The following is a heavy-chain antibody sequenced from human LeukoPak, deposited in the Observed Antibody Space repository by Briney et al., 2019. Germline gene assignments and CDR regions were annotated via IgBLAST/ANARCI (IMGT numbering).Heavy chain of an antibody. CDR1: GFTFSSFA. V-gene: IGHV3-30*01. CDR2: ISYYGSKV. CDR3: ARETGYYDSNGYYSY. D-gene: IGHD3-22*01. Sequence: GGSLRLSYAASGFTFSSFAMHWVRQAPGRGLEWVAAISYYGSKVFYADSMKGRFTISRDNSKNTLFLQMTSLRAEDTAVYYCARETGYYDSNGYYSYWGQGTLVTVSS. J-gene: IGHJ4*02.